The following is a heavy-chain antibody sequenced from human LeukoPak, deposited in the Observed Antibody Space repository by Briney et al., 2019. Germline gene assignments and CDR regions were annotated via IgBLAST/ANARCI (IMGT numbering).Heavy chain of an antibody. CDR3: ARYLRLTPARLDY. V-gene: IGHV4-39*07. D-gene: IGHD4-23*01. J-gene: IGHJ4*02. CDR1: GGSISSSSYY. CDR2: IYYSGST. Sequence: PSETLSLTCTVSGGSISSSSYYWGWIRQPPGKGLEWIGSIYYSGSTYYNPSLKSRVTISVDTSKNQFSLKLSSVTAADTAVYYCARYLRLTPARLDYWGQGTLVTVSS.